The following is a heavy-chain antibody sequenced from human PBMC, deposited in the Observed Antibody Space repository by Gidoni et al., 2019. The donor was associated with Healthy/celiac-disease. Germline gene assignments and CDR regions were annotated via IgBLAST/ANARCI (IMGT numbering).Heavy chain of an antibody. J-gene: IGHJ4*02. CDR3: ARFYGSGSYYNRGPGRHFDY. CDR2: IYSGGST. CDR1: GFPVSRNS. V-gene: IGHV3-53*01. Sequence: EVQLVESGGGLIQLGGSLSLSCAASGFPVSRNSIGWVRQAPGKGLEWVSVIYSGGSTYYADSVKGRFTSSRDNSKNTLYLQMNSLRAEDTAVYYCARFYGSGSYYNRGPGRHFDYWGQGTLVTVSS. D-gene: IGHD3-10*01.